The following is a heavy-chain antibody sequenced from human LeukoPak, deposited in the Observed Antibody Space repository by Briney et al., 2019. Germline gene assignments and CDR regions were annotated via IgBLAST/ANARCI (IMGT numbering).Heavy chain of an antibody. CDR1: GFTFNIYS. Sequence: PGGSLRLSCAASGFTFNIYSMHWVRQAPGKGLEWVSYISTGSSTTYYADSAKGRFTISRDNVENSLYLQMNSLRDEDTAVYYCARVAAGYSVNYFDYWGQGTLVTVSS. J-gene: IGHJ4*02. CDR2: ISTGSSTT. CDR3: ARVAAGYSVNYFDY. V-gene: IGHV3-48*02. D-gene: IGHD4-23*01.